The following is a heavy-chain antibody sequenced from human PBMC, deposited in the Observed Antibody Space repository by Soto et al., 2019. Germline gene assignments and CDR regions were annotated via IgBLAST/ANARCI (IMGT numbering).Heavy chain of an antibody. V-gene: IGHV4-59*01. J-gene: IGHJ3*01. Sequence: SETLSLTYTVSGGSMNSYYFSWIRQPPGKGLEWIGYIYHSGITNYNPSLESPVTISIDTSKNQFSLKLTSVTAADTAVYYCERSTPTLWFTLWGQGTMVT. CDR1: GGSMNSYY. CDR3: ERSTPTLWFTL. D-gene: IGHD2-15*01. CDR2: IYHSGIT.